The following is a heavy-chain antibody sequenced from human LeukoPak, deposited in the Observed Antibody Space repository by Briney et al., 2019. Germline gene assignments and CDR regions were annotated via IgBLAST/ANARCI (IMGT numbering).Heavy chain of an antibody. J-gene: IGHJ5*02. CDR3: ARVEQLAWFDP. Sequence: SETLSLTCTVSGYSISSGYYWGWIRQPPGKGLEWIGSIYHSGSTYYNPSLKSRVTISVDTSKNQFSLKLSSVTAADTAVYYCARVEQLAWFDPWGQGTLVTVSS. CDR2: IYHSGST. D-gene: IGHD6-6*01. CDR1: GYSISSGYY. V-gene: IGHV4-38-2*02.